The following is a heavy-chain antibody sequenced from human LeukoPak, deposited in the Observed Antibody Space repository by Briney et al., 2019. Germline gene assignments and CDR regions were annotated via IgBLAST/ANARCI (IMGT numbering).Heavy chain of an antibody. J-gene: IGHJ4*02. Sequence: PGGSLRLSCAVSGFTFRSYSMNWVRQAPGKGLEWVSSISSSSYYIYYADSVKGRFTISRDDAKNSLFLQMNSLRAEDTAVYYCARDWGQALAAAGPNFDYWGQGTLVTVSS. CDR3: ARDWGQALAAAGPNFDY. V-gene: IGHV3-21*01. D-gene: IGHD6-13*01. CDR1: GFTFRSYS. CDR2: ISSSSYYI.